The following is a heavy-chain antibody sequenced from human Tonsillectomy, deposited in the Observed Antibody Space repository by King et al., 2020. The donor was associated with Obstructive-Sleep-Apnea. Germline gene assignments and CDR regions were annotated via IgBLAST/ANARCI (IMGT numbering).Heavy chain of an antibody. J-gene: IGHJ4*02. D-gene: IGHD3-16*02. CDR2: ISYDGSNK. Sequence: QVQLVESGGGVVQPGRSLRLSCAASGFTFSSYGMHWVRQAPGKGLEWVAVISYDGSNKYYADSVKGRFPISRDNSKNTLYLQMNSLRAEDTAVYYCAKDPGDYVWGSYRYGGIDYWGQGTLVTVSS. V-gene: IGHV3-30*18. CDR1: GFTFSSYG. CDR3: AKDPGDYVWGSYRYGGIDY.